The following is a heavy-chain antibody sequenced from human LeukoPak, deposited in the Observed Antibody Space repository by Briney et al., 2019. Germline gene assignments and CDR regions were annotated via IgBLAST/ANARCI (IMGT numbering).Heavy chain of an antibody. CDR1: GFTFSSYA. CDR2: ISGSGGST. J-gene: IGHJ4*02. D-gene: IGHD5-18*01. CDR3: AKVESGYIYGPIDD. V-gene: IGHV3-23*01. Sequence: GGSLRLSCAASGFTFSSYAMSWVGQAPGKGLEWVSAISGSGGSTYYADSVKGRFTIYRDNSKNTLYLQMNSLRAEDTAVYYCAKVESGYIYGPIDDWGQGTLVTVCS.